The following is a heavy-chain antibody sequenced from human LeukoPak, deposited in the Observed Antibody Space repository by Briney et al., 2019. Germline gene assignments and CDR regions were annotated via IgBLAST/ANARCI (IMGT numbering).Heavy chain of an antibody. CDR3: AGVNYYYDSSGYFRRGAFDI. J-gene: IGHJ3*02. Sequence: SETLSLTCTVSGGSVSRGSYYWSWIRQPPGKRLEWIGYIYNSGSTNYNPSLKSRVTISVDTSKNQFSLKLSSVTAADTAFYYCAGVNYYYDSSGYFRRGAFDIWGQGTMVTVSS. CDR2: IYNSGST. CDR1: GGSVSRGSYY. V-gene: IGHV4-61*01. D-gene: IGHD3-22*01.